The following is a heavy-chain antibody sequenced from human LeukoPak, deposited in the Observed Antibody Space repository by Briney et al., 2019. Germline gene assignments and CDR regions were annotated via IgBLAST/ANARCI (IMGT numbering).Heavy chain of an antibody. V-gene: IGHV3-23*01. D-gene: IGHD3-22*01. Sequence: GSLRLSCVASGFTFRSYAMAWVRQAPGKGLEQGLEWVASIAGGDTFYAVSVKGRFTISRDNSRNTLYLQMNRLRAEDTYIYYCASGSTPGSGYYFDSWGPGTLVTVSS. CDR1: GFTFRSYA. CDR2: IAGGDT. J-gene: IGHJ4*01. CDR3: ASGSTPGSGYYFDS.